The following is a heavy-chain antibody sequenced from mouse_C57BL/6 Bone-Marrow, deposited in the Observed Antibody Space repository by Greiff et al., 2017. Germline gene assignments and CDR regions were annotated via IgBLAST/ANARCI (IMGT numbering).Heavy chain of an antibody. CDR3: TEEAWYQPWFAY. Sequence: EVQLQQSGTVLARPGASVKMSCKTSGYTFTSYWMHWVKQRPGQGLEWIGAIYPGNSDTSYNQKFKGKAKLPAVTSASTAYMELSSLTNEDPAVYYCTEEAWYQPWFAYWGQGTLVTVSA. J-gene: IGHJ3*01. D-gene: IGHD1-1*02. CDR2: IYPGNSDT. V-gene: IGHV1-5*01. CDR1: GYTFTSYW.